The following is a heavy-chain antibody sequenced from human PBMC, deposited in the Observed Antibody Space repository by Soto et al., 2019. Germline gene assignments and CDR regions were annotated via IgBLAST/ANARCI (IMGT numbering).Heavy chain of an antibody. D-gene: IGHD6-13*01. CDR1: GFTFSTCS. J-gene: IGHJ4*02. V-gene: IGHV3-21*01. CDR2: INSNSHYI. Sequence: GGSLRLSCEASGFTFSTCSMSWVRQAPGQGLEWVAVINSNSHYISYGDSVKGRFTISRDNAKNSLYLQMNSLRAEDTAVYYCARDASGWSRDYWGQGTLVTVSS. CDR3: ARDASGWSRDY.